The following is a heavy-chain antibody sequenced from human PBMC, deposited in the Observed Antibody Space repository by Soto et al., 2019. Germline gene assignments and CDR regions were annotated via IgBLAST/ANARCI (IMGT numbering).Heavy chain of an antibody. CDR1: GGSFSGYY. J-gene: IGHJ1*01. CDR3: ARRAVRYCSSTGCYANQVVYFQH. Sequence: QVQLQQWGAGLLKPSETLSLTCAVYGGSFSGYYWSWIRQPPGKGLEWIGEINHSGSTNYNPSLKGRVTISVDTFKNQFSLKLSSVTAAETAVYYCARRAVRYCSSTGCYANQVVYFQHWGQGTLVTVSS. V-gene: IGHV4-34*01. D-gene: IGHD2-2*01. CDR2: INHSGST.